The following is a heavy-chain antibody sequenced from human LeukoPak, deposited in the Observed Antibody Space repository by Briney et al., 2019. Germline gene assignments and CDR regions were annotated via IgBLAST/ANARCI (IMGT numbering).Heavy chain of an antibody. V-gene: IGHV3-66*01. CDR1: TFTVSTNY. J-gene: IGHJ4*02. Sequence: GGSLRLSCAASTFTVSTNYMTWVRQAPGKGLEWVSMIYSGGSPYYADSVKGRFTISRDNSKNTLNNQINSLRVEDTAVYYCVPLTDGSVDQWGQGTLVTVSS. D-gene: IGHD3-10*01. CDR3: VPLTDGSVDQ. CDR2: IYSGGSP.